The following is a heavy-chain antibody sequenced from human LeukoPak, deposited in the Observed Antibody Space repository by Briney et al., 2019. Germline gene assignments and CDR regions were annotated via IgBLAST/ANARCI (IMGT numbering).Heavy chain of an antibody. CDR2: IYYSGST. CDR3: ARVVVQNAFDI. V-gene: IGHV4-39*01. J-gene: IGHJ3*02. D-gene: IGHD2-2*01. Sequence: PSETLSLTCTVSGGSISSSSYYWGWLRQPPGKGLEWIGSIYYSGSTYDNPSLKSRVTISVDTTKNQFSLKLSSVTAADTAVYYCARVVVQNAFDIWGQGTMVTVSS. CDR1: GGSISSSSYY.